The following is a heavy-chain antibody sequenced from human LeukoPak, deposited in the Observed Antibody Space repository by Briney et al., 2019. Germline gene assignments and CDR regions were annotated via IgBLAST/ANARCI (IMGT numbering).Heavy chain of an antibody. CDR2: ISSSSSYI. Sequence: GGSLRLSCAASGFTFSSYSMNWVRQAPGKGLEWVSSISSSSSYIYYADSVKGRFTISRDNAKNSLYLQMNSLRAEDTAVYYCARDTNDFWSGYSIWGQGTLVTVSS. J-gene: IGHJ4*02. CDR1: GFTFSSYS. CDR3: ARDTNDFWSGYSI. V-gene: IGHV3-21*01. D-gene: IGHD3-3*01.